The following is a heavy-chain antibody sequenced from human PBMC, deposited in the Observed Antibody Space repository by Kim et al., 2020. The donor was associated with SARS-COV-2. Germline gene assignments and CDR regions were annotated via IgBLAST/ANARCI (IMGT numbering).Heavy chain of an antibody. J-gene: IGHJ4*02. CDR3: ARDRIGYCSSISCSPYVDY. Sequence: SETLSLTCTVSGGSISGYFWSWIRQPPGKGLEWIGYINYSGSTNYNPSLKSRVTISVDTSKNQFSLKLSSVTAADTAVYYCARDRIGYCSSISCSPYVDYWGQGTLVTVSS. CDR2: INYSGST. D-gene: IGHD2-2*01. CDR1: GGSISGYF. V-gene: IGHV4-59*01.